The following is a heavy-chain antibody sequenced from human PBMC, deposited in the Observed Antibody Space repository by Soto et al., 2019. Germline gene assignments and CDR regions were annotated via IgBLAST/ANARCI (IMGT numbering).Heavy chain of an antibody. CDR2: MDYSGST. Sequence: PSETLSLTCTVSGGSISSSSYYWGWIRQAPGKGLEWIGNMDYSGSTSYSPSLKSRVTISVDTSKNQFSLKVSSVTAADTAMYYCARHDTSSWHVDYWGQGTLVTVS. J-gene: IGHJ4*02. V-gene: IGHV4-39*01. CDR1: GGSISSSSYY. D-gene: IGHD6-13*01. CDR3: ARHDTSSWHVDY.